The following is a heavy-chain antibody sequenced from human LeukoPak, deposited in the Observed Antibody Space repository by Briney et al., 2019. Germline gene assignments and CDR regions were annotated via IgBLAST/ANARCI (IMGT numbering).Heavy chain of an antibody. CDR1: GFTFDDFG. V-gene: IGHV3-20*04. CDR2: ISWNGGST. CDR3: ARGPLGKDYFDY. D-gene: IGHD7-27*01. J-gene: IGHJ4*02. Sequence: GSLRLSCAASGFTFDDFGMSWVRQAPGKGLEWVSGISWNGGSTGYADSVKGRFTISRDNAKNSLYLQMNSLRAEDTALYYCARGPLGKDYFDYWGQGTLVTVSS.